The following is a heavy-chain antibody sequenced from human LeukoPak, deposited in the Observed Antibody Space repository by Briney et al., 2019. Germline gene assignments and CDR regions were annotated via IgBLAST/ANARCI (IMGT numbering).Heavy chain of an antibody. J-gene: IGHJ4*02. Sequence: GGSLRLSCAASGFTFSSYWMSWVRQAPGKGLEWVANIKQDGSEKYYVDSVKGRFTISRDNANNYVYLEMNRLRVDDTALYHCVRSQVADGSNQYYLDFWGQGTLVTVSS. V-gene: IGHV3-7*03. D-gene: IGHD5-12*01. CDR3: VRSQVADGSNQYYLDF. CDR1: GFTFSSYW. CDR2: IKQDGSEK.